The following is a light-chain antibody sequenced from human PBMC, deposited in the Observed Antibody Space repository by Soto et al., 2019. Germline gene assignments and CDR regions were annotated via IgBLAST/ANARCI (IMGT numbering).Light chain of an antibody. CDR2: EAS. CDR3: SSYAGSNIVV. V-gene: IGLV2-23*01. Sequence: QSVLTQPASVSGSPGESITISCTGTSSDVGSYDLVSWYQQFPGKAPKLIIYEASKRPSGVSNRLSGSKSGNTASLTISGLQAEDEADYHCSSYAGSNIVVFGGGTKLTVL. J-gene: IGLJ3*02. CDR1: SSDVGSYDL.